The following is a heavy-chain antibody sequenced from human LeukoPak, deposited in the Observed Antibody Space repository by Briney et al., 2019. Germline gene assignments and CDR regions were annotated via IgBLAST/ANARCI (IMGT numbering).Heavy chain of an antibody. CDR3: AKALLYSNYGYFDY. V-gene: IGHV3-30*02. J-gene: IGHJ4*02. CDR1: GFTFSSYG. Sequence: GGSLRLSCVASGFTFSSYGMHWVRQAPGKGLEWVAFIRYDGSNKYYADSVKGRFTISRDNSKNTLYLQMNSLRAEDTAVYYCAKALLYSNYGYFDYWGQGTLVTVSS. D-gene: IGHD4-11*01. CDR2: IRYDGSNK.